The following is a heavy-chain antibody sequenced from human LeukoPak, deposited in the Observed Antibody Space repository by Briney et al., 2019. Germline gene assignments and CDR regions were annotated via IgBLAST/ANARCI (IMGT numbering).Heavy chain of an antibody. V-gene: IGHV4-59*12. Sequence: SETLSLTCTVSGGSISSYYWSWIRQPPGKGLEWIGYIYYSGSTNYNPSLKSRVTISVDTSKNQFSLKLSSVTAADTAVYYCARERRLSIAAAGTGDFDYWGQGTLVTVSS. CDR1: GGSISSYY. J-gene: IGHJ4*02. D-gene: IGHD6-13*01. CDR2: IYYSGST. CDR3: ARERRLSIAAAGTGDFDY.